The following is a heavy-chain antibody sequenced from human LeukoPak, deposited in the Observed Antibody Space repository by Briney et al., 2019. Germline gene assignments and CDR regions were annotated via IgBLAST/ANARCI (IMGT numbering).Heavy chain of an antibody. CDR3: ARSGYSSSSFDY. V-gene: IGHV3-7*01. Sequence: GGSLRLSCTASGFTFSNYWMSWVRQAPGKGLEWVANINQDGSVKYYVDSMKGRFTISGDNAKNSVYLQMGSPRVDDTAVYLCARSGYSSSSFDYWGQGTLATVSS. CDR1: GFTFSNYW. CDR2: INQDGSVK. D-gene: IGHD6-6*01. J-gene: IGHJ4*02.